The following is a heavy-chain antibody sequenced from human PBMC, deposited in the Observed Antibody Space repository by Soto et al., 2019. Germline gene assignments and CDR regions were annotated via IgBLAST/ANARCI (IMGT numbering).Heavy chain of an antibody. J-gene: IGHJ4*02. D-gene: IGHD2-15*01. Sequence: QVQLVESGGGVVQPGRSLRLPCAASGFTFNSYAMHWVRQAPGKGLEWVAVISYDGNNKYYADSVKGRFTISRDSSKNTLYLQMNSLRIEDTAVYYCARVNVVVVAATREYYFDYWGQGTLVTVSS. CDR3: ARVNVVVVAATREYYFDY. CDR2: ISYDGNNK. V-gene: IGHV3-30-3*01. CDR1: GFTFNSYA.